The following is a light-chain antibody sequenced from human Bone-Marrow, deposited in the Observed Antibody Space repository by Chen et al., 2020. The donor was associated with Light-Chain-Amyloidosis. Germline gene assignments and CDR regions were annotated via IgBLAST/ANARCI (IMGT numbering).Light chain of an antibody. Sequence: QSALTQPASVSGSPGQSITISCTGTSSDVGGDNHVSWYQQHPDKAPKLMIYEVTNRPSWVPDRFSGSKSDNTASLTISGLQPEDEADYFCSSYTITNALVFGSGTMVSVL. V-gene: IGLV2-14*01. CDR1: SSDVGGDNH. CDR3: SSYTITNALV. CDR2: EVT. J-gene: IGLJ1*01.